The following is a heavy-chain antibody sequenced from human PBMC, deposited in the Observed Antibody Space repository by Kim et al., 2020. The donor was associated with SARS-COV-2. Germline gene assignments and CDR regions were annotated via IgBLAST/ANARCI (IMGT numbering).Heavy chain of an antibody. CDR3: ARTLTGFWFDP. CDR2: IYYSGST. CDR1: GGSISSGGYY. Sequence: SETLSLTCTVSGGSISSGGYYWSWIRQHPGKGLEWIGYIYYSGSTYYNPSLKSRATISVDTSNNQFSLKLTSVTAADTAVYYCARTLTGFWFDPWGQGTLVTVSS. J-gene: IGHJ5*02. V-gene: IGHV4-31*03. D-gene: IGHD3-10*01.